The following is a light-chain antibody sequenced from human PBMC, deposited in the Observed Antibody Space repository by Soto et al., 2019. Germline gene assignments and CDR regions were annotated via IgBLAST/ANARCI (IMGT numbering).Light chain of an antibody. Sequence: DIQMTQSPSTLSASVGDRVTITCRASESISDWLAWYQQKPGKAPNLLIQKASTLKSGVPSRFNGSGSGTQFPITIGSLQPDDFAPYCCLQYNVYPLTFGQGTQVEVK. V-gene: IGKV1-5*03. CDR3: LQYNVYPLT. CDR2: KAS. CDR1: ESISDW. J-gene: IGKJ1*01.